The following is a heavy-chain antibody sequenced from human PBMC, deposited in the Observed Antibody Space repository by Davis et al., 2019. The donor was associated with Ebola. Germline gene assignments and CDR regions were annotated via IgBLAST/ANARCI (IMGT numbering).Heavy chain of an antibody. V-gene: IGHV1-69*10. CDR1: GNPFGGYY. CDR2: IIPILGIA. CDR3: ARVGNYTTYNWFDP. J-gene: IGHJ5*02. D-gene: IGHD3-22*01. Sequence: SVKVSCKTSGNPFGGYYLHWVRQAPGQGLEWMGGIIPILGIANYAQKFQGRVTITADESTSTAYMELSSLRSEDTAVYYCARVGNYTTYNWFDPWGQGTLVTVSS.